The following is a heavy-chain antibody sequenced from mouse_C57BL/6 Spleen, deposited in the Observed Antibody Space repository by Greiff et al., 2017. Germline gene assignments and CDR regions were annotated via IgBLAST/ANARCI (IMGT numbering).Heavy chain of an antibody. Sequence: QVQLQQSGAELVRPGTSVKVSCKASGYAFTNYLIEWVKQRPGQGLEWIGVINPGSGGTNYNEKFKGKATLTADKSSSTAYMQLSSLTSEDSAVYFCARSIITTVVAEEGYYFDYWCQGTTLTVSS. J-gene: IGHJ2*01. D-gene: IGHD1-1*01. CDR1: GYAFTNYL. CDR3: ARSIITTVVAEEGYYFDY. CDR2: INPGSGGT. V-gene: IGHV1-54*01.